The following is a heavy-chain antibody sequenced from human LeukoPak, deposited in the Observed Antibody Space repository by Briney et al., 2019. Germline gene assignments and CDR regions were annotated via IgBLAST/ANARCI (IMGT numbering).Heavy chain of an antibody. CDR3: AKVRTDYYDSSGHAEYFQH. J-gene: IGHJ1*01. V-gene: IGHV3-23*01. Sequence: GGSLRLSCAASGFTVSSHAMSWVRQAPGQGLEWVSALSGSGGSTYYADSVKGRFTISRDNSKNTLYLQMNSLRAEDTAVYYCAKVRTDYYDSSGHAEYFQHWGQGTLVTVSS. D-gene: IGHD3-22*01. CDR1: GFTVSSHA. CDR2: LSGSGGST.